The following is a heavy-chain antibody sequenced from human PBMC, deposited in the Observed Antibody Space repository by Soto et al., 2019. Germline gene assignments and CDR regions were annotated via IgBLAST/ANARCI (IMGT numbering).Heavy chain of an antibody. CDR3: ARANSYAHYYYGMDV. J-gene: IGHJ6*02. CDR1: GYTFTSYD. D-gene: IGHD2-2*01. Sequence: ASVKVSCKASGYTFTSYDINWVRQATGQGLEWMGWISAYNGNTYYADSVKGRFTISRDNSKNTLYLQMNSLRAEDTAVYYCARANSYAHYYYGMDVWGQGTTVTVSS. V-gene: IGHV1-18*01. CDR2: ISAYNGNT.